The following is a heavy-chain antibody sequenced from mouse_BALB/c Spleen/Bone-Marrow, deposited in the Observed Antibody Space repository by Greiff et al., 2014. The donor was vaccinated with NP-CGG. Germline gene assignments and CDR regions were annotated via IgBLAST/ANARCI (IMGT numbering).Heavy chain of an antibody. CDR2: IYPSDIYT. D-gene: IGHD2-3*01. CDR1: GYTFTSYW. Sequence: QVQLQQSGAELVRPGASVKLSCKTSGYTFTSYWINWVKQRPGQGLEWIGNIYPSDIYTNYNQKFKDKATLTVDISSTTAYMQLSSPTSEDSAVYYCTRTYEYFDYWGQGTTLTVSS. CDR3: TRTYEYFDY. V-gene: IGHV1-69*02. J-gene: IGHJ2*01.